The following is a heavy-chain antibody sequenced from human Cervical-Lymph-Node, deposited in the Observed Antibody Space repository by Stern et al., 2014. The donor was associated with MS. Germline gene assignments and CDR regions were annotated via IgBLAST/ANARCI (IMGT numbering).Heavy chain of an antibody. CDR1: GYSFTSYW. J-gene: IGHJ5*02. Sequence: VQLVQSGEEVKKPGESLKISCKGSGYSFTSYWIGWVRQMPGKGLERRGCINPGDSDTRYSPSFQGQVTISADKSISTAYLQWSSLKASDTAMYYCARRHCSSRRCGWFDPWGQGTLVTVSS. CDR2: INPGDSDT. CDR3: ARRHCSSRRCGWFDP. V-gene: IGHV5-51*01. D-gene: IGHD2-2*01.